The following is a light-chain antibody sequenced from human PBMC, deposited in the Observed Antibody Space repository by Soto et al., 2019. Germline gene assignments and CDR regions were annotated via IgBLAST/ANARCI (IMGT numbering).Light chain of an antibody. J-gene: IGLJ2*01. CDR1: SSDVGGYNY. Sequence: QSALTQPASVSGSPGQSITISCTGTSSDVGGYNYVSWYQQQPGKAPKLMIYEVSNRPSGVSNRFSGSKSGNTASLTISGLQAEHEGYNYCSSYTSRRTLVFGRGSKWTVL. CDR2: EVS. CDR3: SSYTSRRTLV. V-gene: IGLV2-14*01.